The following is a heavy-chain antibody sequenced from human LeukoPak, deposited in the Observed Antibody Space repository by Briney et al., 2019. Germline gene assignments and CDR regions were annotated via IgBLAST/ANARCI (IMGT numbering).Heavy chain of an antibody. J-gene: IGHJ5*02. Sequence: SETLSLTCTVSGGSISSYYWTWIRQPPGKGLEWIGEINHSGSTNYNPSLKSRVTISVDTSKNQFSLKLSSVTAADTAVYYCAPLDNYDSSGLNWFDPWGQGTLVTVSS. CDR3: APLDNYDSSGLNWFDP. V-gene: IGHV4-34*01. D-gene: IGHD3-22*01. CDR1: GGSISSYY. CDR2: INHSGST.